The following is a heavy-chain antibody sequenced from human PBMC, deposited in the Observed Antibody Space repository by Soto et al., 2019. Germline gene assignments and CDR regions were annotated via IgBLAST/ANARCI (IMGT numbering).Heavy chain of an antibody. V-gene: IGHV4-4*02. CDR1: GGSTSSSNW. J-gene: IGHJ4*02. CDR2: IYHSGST. Sequence: SETLSLTCAVSGGSTSSSNWWSWVRQPPGQGLEWIGEIYHSGSTNQNPSLKRRVTISVDKSKNQFSLKLSSVTAADTAVYYCARVFTPNIAAAGTFDYWGQGTLVTVSS. CDR3: ARVFTPNIAAAGTFDY. D-gene: IGHD6-13*01.